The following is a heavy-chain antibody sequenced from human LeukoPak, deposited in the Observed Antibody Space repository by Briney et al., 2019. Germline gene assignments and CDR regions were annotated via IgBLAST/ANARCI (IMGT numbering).Heavy chain of an antibody. CDR1: GYTLTELS. J-gene: IGHJ4*02. CDR2: FDPEDGET. CDR3: AIPGGSSRDFDY. D-gene: IGHD6-13*01. Sequence: ASVKVSFKVSGYTLTELSMHWVRQAPGKGLEWMGGFDPEDGETIYAQKFQGRVTMTEDTSTDTAYMELSSLRSEDTAVYYCAIPGGSSRDFDYWGQGTLVTVSS. V-gene: IGHV1-24*01.